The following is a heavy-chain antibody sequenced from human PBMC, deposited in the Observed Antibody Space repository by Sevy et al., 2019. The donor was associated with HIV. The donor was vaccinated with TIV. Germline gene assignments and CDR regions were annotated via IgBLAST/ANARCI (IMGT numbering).Heavy chain of an antibody. CDR3: AKGFEVGATYYYYGMDD. Sequence: GGSLRLSCAASGFTFSSYGMHWVRQAPGKGLEWVAFIRYDGSNKYYADSVKGRFTISRDNSKNTLYLQMNSLRAEDTAVYYCAKGFEVGATYYYYGMDDWGQGTTVTVSS. CDR1: GFTFSSYG. CDR2: IRYDGSNK. J-gene: IGHJ6*02. V-gene: IGHV3-30*02. D-gene: IGHD1-26*01.